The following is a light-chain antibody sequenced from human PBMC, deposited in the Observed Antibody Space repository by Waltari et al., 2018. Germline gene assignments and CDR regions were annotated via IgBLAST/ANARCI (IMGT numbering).Light chain of an antibody. CDR3: QQYKNWPPYT. CDR1: QSISSS. CDR2: GAS. Sequence: VMTQSPATLSVSPGERATPFCRASQSISSSLAWYQQKPGQAPRLIIYGASTRATGVPARFSGSGSGTEFTLTISSLQSEDFAVFYCQQYKNWPPYTFGQGTKLEIK. V-gene: IGKV3-15*01. J-gene: IGKJ2*01.